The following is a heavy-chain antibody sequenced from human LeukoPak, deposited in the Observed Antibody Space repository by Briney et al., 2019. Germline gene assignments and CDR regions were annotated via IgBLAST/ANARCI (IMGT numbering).Heavy chain of an antibody. CDR2: INHSGST. CDR3: ARGGIIFGVVTLFDY. Sequence: PSETLSLTCAVYGGSFSGYYWSWIRQPPGKGLEWIGEINHSGSTNYNPSLKSRVTISVDTSKNQFSLKLSSVTAADTAVYYCARGGIIFGVVTLFDYWGQGTLVTVSS. D-gene: IGHD3-3*01. CDR1: GGSFSGYY. V-gene: IGHV4-34*01. J-gene: IGHJ4*02.